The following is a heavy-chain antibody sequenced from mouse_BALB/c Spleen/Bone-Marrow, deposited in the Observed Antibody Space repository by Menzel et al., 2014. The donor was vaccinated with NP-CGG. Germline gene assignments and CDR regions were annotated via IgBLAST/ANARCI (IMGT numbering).Heavy chain of an antibody. J-gene: IGHJ2*01. V-gene: IGHV1-7*01. CDR3: ARRFTTVVTTGDY. Sequence: QVHVKQSGAELAKPGASVKMSCKASGYTFTSYWMHWVKQRPGQGLEWIGYINPNTGYPEYNQKFKDKATLTADKSSSTAYMQLSSLTSEDSAVDYCARRFTTVVTTGDYWGQGTTLTVSS. D-gene: IGHD1-1*02. CDR1: GYTFTSYW. CDR2: INPNTGYP.